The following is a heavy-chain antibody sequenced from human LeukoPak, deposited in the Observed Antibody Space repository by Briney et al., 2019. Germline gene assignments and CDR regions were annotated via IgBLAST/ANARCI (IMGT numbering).Heavy chain of an antibody. J-gene: IGHJ4*02. D-gene: IGHD6-19*01. CDR1: GGSFSGYY. V-gene: IGHV4-34*01. Sequence: PSETLSLTCAVYGGSFSGYYWSWIRQPPGKGLEWIGEINHSGSTNYNPSLKRRVTISVDTSKNQFSLKLSSVTAADTAVYYCARGLYSSGRALGYWGQGTLVTVSS. CDR2: INHSGST. CDR3: ARGLYSSGRALGY.